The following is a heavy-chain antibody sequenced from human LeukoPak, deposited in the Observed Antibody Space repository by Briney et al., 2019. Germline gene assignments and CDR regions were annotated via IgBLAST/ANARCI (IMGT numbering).Heavy chain of an antibody. CDR2: VSYDGSNK. Sequence: GGSLRLSCVASGFTFSNYWMHWVRQAPDKGLEWVAVVSYDGSNKYYADSVKGRFTVSRDNSKNTLYLQMNSLRAEDTAVSYCAIGDSLGELSSSFEYWGQGTLVTVSS. D-gene: IGHD3-16*02. J-gene: IGHJ4*02. V-gene: IGHV3-30*03. CDR1: GFTFSNYW. CDR3: AIGDSLGELSSSFEY.